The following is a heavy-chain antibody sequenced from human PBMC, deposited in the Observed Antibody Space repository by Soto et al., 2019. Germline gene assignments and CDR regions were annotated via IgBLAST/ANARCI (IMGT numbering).Heavy chain of an antibody. CDR1: GDSINSTDW. Sequence: SETLSLTCAVSGDSINSTDWWNWVRQSPGKGLEWIGETYYSGSTHYNPSLKSRVTVSVDTSKNQFSLKLTSVTAADTAVYFCVSHRNYIVVSGSFFDYWSQGTLVTVSS. CDR2: TYYSGST. CDR3: VSHRNYIVVSGSFFDY. D-gene: IGHD6-19*01. V-gene: IGHV4-4*02. J-gene: IGHJ4*02.